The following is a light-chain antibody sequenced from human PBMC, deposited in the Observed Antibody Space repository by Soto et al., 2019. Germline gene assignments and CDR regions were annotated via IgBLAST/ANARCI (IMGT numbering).Light chain of an antibody. CDR1: QSVSSY. CDR2: DAS. V-gene: IGKV3-11*01. CDR3: QQRSNWLT. Sequence: EIVLTQSPATLSLSPGDRATLSCRASQSVSSYLAWYQQKPGQAPSLLIYDASNRATGIPARFSGSGSGTDFTLTISSLEPEDFPIYYCQQRSNWLTFGGGTKVEIK. J-gene: IGKJ4*01.